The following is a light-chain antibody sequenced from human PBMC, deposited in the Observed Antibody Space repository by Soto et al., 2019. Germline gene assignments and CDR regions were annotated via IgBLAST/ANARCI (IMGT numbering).Light chain of an antibody. Sequence: EIVLTQSPGTLSLSPGERATLPCRASQSVSSGSLAWYQQKPGKAPRLLIYGASSRATGIPDRFSGSGSGTDFTLTISRLEPEDFAVYYCQQYGSSPRTFGQGTKVEIK. CDR3: QQYGSSPRT. CDR2: GAS. V-gene: IGKV3-20*01. CDR1: QSVSSGS. J-gene: IGKJ1*01.